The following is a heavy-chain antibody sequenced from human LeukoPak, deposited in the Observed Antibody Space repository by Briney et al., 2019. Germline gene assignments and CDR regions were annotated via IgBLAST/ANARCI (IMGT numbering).Heavy chain of an antibody. V-gene: IGHV1-2*02. CDR2: INPNSGGT. CDR1: GYTFTSYY. D-gene: IGHD3-3*01. J-gene: IGHJ4*02. CDR3: ARVSLFFGVVPFDY. Sequence: ASVKVSCKASGYTFTSYYMHWVRQAPGQGLEWMGWINPNSGGTNYAQKFQGRVTMTRDTSISTAYMEPSRLRSDDTAVYYCARVSLFFGVVPFDYWGQGTLVTVSS.